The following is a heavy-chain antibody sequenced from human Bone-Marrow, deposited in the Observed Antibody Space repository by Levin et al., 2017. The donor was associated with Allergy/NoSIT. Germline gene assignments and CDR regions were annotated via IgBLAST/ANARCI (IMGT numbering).Heavy chain of an antibody. Sequence: GESLKISCAASGFTVSNNYMTWVRQAPGKGLEWVSVSYSGGGTFYADSVKDRLIISRDNSKSTLYLQMNSLRVDDTAVYYCATPEVEKKRVFGYGMDVWGQGTTVTVSS. V-gene: IGHV3-66*04. CDR2: SYSGGGT. CDR3: ATPEVEKKRVFGYGMDV. J-gene: IGHJ6*02. D-gene: IGHD3-10*02. CDR1: GFTVSNNY.